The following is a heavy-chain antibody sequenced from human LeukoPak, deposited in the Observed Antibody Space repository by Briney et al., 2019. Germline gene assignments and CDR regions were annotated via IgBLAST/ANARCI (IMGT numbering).Heavy chain of an antibody. CDR1: GGSISYYY. J-gene: IGHJ4*02. Sequence: SETLSLTCTVSGGSISYYYWSCIRQRPGKGLESIGHTYYTGSTNYNPSLKSRVTISVDTSKNQFSLKVSSVTAADTAVYYCARGMTLPDYWGQGTLVTVSS. D-gene: IGHD2-8*01. CDR3: ARGMTLPDY. CDR2: TYYTGST. V-gene: IGHV4-59*01.